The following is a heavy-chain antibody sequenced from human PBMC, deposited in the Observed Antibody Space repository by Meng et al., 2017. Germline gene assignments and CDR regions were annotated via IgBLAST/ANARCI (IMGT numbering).Heavy chain of an antibody. CDR2: INTNTGNP. CDR1: GYTFTSYA. J-gene: IGHJ4*02. V-gene: IGHV7-4-1*02. Sequence: GQVAQSGFEWKKPGAPVKVSCKASGYTFTSYAMNWVRQAPGQGLEWMGWINTNTGNPTYAQGFTGRFVFSLDTSVSTAYLQISSLKAEDTAVYYCARRYYYDSSGYYFYVFGYWGQGTLVTVSS. CDR3: ARRYYYDSSGYYFYVFGY. D-gene: IGHD3-22*01.